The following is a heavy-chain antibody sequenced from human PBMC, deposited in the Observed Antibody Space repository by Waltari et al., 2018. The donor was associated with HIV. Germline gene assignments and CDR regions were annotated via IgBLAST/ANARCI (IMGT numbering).Heavy chain of an antibody. J-gene: IGHJ6*02. CDR3: ARDLSLSDNYFGMDV. Sequence: QVHLVASGGGVVQPGKFLSLSGAASGFTFRNYAFHWVRQAPGKGLEWVAVISFDGSNKYYADSVKGRFTISRDNSKNTVYLQMNSLRAEDTAVYYCARDLSLSDNYFGMDVWGHGTTVTVSS. CDR2: ISFDGSNK. V-gene: IGHV3-30-3*01. CDR1: GFTFRNYA.